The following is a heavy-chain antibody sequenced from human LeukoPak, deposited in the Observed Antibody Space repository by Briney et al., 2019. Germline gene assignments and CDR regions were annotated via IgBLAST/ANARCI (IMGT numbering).Heavy chain of an antibody. CDR1: GYTFTGYY. V-gene: IGHV1-2*02. CDR2: INPNSGGT. D-gene: IGHD5-18*01. CDR3: ARDTAMVKRVPWFDP. Sequence: AASVKVSCKASGYTFTGYYMHWVRQAPGQGLEWMGWINPNSGGTNYAQKFQGRVTMTRDTSISTAYMELSRLRSDDTAVYYCARDTAMVKRVPWFDPWGQGTLVTVSS. J-gene: IGHJ5*02.